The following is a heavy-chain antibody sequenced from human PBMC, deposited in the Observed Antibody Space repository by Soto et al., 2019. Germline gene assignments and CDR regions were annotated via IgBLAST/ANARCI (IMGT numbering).Heavy chain of an antibody. CDR1: GGPISSYY. CDR2: IYYSGST. V-gene: IGHV4-59*08. J-gene: IGHJ4*02. D-gene: IGHD3-10*01. Sequence: SETLSLTCTVSGGPISSYYWSWIRQPPGKGLEWIGYIYYSGSTNYNPSLKSRVTISVDTSKNQFSLKLNSMTAADTAVYYCARHNYGSGSTYFDYWGQGTLVTAPQ. CDR3: ARHNYGSGSTYFDY.